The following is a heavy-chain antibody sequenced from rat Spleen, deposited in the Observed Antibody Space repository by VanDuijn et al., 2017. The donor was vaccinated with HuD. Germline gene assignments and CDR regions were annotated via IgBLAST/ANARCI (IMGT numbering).Heavy chain of an antibody. D-gene: IGHD1-9*01. Sequence: EVQLVESGGGLVQPGGSLKLSCAASGFTFRNSGMAWVRQTPTKGLEWVASISTGGGNTYYRDSVKGRFTISRDNAKNSLYLQMDSLRSADTATYYCARRHYGYTDYFDYWGQGVMVTVSS. CDR3: ARRHYGYTDYFDY. CDR1: GFTFRNSG. J-gene: IGHJ2*01. CDR2: ISTGGGNT. V-gene: IGHV5S13*01.